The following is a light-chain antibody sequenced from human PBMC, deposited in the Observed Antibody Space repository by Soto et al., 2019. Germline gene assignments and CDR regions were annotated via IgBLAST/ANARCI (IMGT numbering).Light chain of an antibody. V-gene: IGLV2-14*03. CDR3: SSYSSSSTLVV. Sequence: LKQPVYGYGAPGQWIPISCTETSSDVGGYDYVSWYQQYPGKAPKLMIYDVSNRPSGVSNRFSGSKSGNTASLTISGLQAEDEADYYCSSYSSSSTLVVFGGGTKVTVL. CDR1: SSDVGGYDY. J-gene: IGLJ2*01. CDR2: DVS.